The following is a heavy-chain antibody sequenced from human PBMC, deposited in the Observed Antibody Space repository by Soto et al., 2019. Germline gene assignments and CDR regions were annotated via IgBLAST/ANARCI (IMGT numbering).Heavy chain of an antibody. CDR2: MTATGSYI. D-gene: IGHD3-3*01. V-gene: IGHV3-23*01. Sequence: GSLSLSCEASGFPFSLFAMSWVRPAPGRGLEWVASMTATGSYIYHPGSVTGRFTISRGNSKNTLYLQMNSLRAEDTAIYYCATGGDFWFGQHDYWGQGALVTVSS. CDR1: GFPFSLFA. CDR3: ATGGDFWFGQHDY. J-gene: IGHJ4*02.